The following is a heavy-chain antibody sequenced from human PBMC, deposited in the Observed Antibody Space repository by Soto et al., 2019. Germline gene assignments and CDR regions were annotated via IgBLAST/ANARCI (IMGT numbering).Heavy chain of an antibody. Sequence: GASVKVSCKASGGTFSSYAISWVRQAPGQGLEWMGGIIPIFGTANDAQKFQGRLTIIADESARTVYMELSSLRSEDTAVHYCARAKGRRQLQRLYYYHGLDVWSQGTTVTVS. V-gene: IGHV1-69*13. CDR3: ARAKGRRQLQRLYYYHGLDV. D-gene: IGHD5-18*01. J-gene: IGHJ6*02. CDR1: GGTFSSYA. CDR2: IIPIFGTA.